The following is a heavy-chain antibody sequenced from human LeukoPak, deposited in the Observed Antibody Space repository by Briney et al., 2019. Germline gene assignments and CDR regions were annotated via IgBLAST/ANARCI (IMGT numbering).Heavy chain of an antibody. CDR1: GYTFTSYG. J-gene: IGHJ3*02. V-gene: IGHV1-18*01. CDR2: ISAYNGNT. D-gene: IGHD5-12*01. Sequence: AASVKVSCKASGYTFTSYGISWVRQAPGQGLEWMGWISAYNGNTKYVQKLQGRVTMTTDTSTSIAYMELRSLRSDDTAVYYCARTPYIKWLRADDAFDIWGQGTMVTVYS. CDR3: ARTPYIKWLRADDAFDI.